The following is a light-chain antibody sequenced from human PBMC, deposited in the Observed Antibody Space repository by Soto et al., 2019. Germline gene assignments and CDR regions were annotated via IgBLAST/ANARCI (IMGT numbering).Light chain of an antibody. J-gene: IGKJ1*01. CDR2: AAS. CDR1: QGISSY. CDR3: QQSYSTRWT. V-gene: IGKV1-8*01. Sequence: AIRMTHSPSSFSASTGDRVTITCRASQGISSYLAWYQQKPGKAPKLLIYAASTLQSGVPSRFSGSGSGTDFTLTISSLQPEDFATYYCQQSYSTRWTFGQGTKVDIK.